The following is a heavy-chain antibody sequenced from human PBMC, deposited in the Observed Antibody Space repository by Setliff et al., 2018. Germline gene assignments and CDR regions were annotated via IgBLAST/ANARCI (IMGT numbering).Heavy chain of an antibody. CDR3: AKNGFGVVALGVNNWFDP. Sequence: GGSLRLSCAASGITFTSFAMSWVRQAPGKGLEWVSIISGSGDSTYYADSVKGRFTISRDNSKNTLYLQMNSLRAEDTAVYYCAKNGFGVVALGVNNWFDPWGQGTLVTVSS. CDR1: GITFTSFA. D-gene: IGHD3-10*01. V-gene: IGHV3-23*01. J-gene: IGHJ5*02. CDR2: ISGSGDST.